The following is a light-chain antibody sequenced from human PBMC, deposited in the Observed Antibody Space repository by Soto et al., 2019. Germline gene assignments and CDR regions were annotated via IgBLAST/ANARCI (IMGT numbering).Light chain of an antibody. CDR2: AAS. V-gene: IGKV1-27*01. J-gene: IGKJ3*01. CDR3: QKYISAPFT. Sequence: DIQMTQSPSSLSASVGDRVTITCRASQGISNYLAWYQLKPGKVPKLLIYAASTLQSGVPSRFSGSGSGTDFTLTISSLEPEDVATYYCQKYISAPFTFGPGTSVDIK. CDR1: QGISNY.